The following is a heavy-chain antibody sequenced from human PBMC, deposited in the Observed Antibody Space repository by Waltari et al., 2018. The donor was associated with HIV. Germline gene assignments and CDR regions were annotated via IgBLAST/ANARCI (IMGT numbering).Heavy chain of an antibody. CDR3: ARGVALVRGVKIRGHMDV. CDR2: INNYDGQT. CDR1: GYPFSAYA. V-gene: IGHV1-18*01. D-gene: IGHD3-10*01. J-gene: IGHJ6*02. Sequence: VQLVQSGAEVKRHGDSVRVSCTSSGYPFSAYATNWVRQAPGQGLEWMGGINNYDGQTNFAEKFQGRVTMTTDTSKSTAYMELRSLRSDDTAVYFCARGVALVRGVKIRGHMDVWGQGTTVTVSS.